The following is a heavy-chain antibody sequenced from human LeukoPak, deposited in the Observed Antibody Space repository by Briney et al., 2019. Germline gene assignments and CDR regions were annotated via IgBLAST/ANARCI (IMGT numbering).Heavy chain of an antibody. CDR3: LGSNPYYYGSLWDY. D-gene: IGHD3-10*01. J-gene: IGHJ4*01. Sequence: ASVKVSCKVSGYTLTELSMHWVRQAPGKGLEWMGGFDPEDGETIYAQKFQGRVTMTEDTSTDTAYMELSSLRSEDTAVYYCLGSNPYYYGSLWDYWGHGTLVTVSS. CDR2: FDPEDGET. V-gene: IGHV1-24*01. CDR1: GYTLTELS.